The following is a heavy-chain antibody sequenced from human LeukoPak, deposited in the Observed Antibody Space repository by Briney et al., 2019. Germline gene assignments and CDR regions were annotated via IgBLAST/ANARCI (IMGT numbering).Heavy chain of an antibody. CDR3: ARHYGP. CDR1: GGSFSGYY. Sequence: SETLSLTCAVYGGSFSGYYWSWIRQPPGKGLEWIGEINHSGSTYYNPSLKSRVTISVDTSRNQFSLNLSSVTAADTAVYYCARHYGPWGQGTLVAVSS. V-gene: IGHV4-34*01. CDR2: INHSGST. J-gene: IGHJ5*02. D-gene: IGHD3-16*01.